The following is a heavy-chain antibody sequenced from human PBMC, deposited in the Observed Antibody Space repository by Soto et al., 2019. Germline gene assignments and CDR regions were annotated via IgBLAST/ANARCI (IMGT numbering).Heavy chain of an antibody. V-gene: IGHV3-48*01. D-gene: IGHD3-10*01. J-gene: IGHJ5*02. Sequence: EVQLVESGGGLVQPGGSLRLSCAASGFTFSSYTINWVRQAPGKGLEWVSYISISSSTVYYADSVKGRFTISRDNAKNSLYLQMNSLRAEDTAVYYCAREDITRGGGFDPWGQGTLVTVSS. CDR3: AREDITRGGGFDP. CDR1: GFTFSSYT. CDR2: ISISSSTV.